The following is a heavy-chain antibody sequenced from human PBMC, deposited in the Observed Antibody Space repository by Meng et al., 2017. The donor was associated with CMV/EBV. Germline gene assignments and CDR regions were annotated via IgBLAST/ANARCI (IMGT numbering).Heavy chain of an antibody. J-gene: IGHJ6*02. CDR2: ISAYNGNT. CDR1: GDTFSSYT. Sequence: ASVKVSCKASGDTFSSYTISWVRQAPGQGLEWMGWISAYNGNTNYAQKLQGRVTMTTDTSTSTAYMELRSLRSDDTAVYYCAREGTRFLEWLSTPYGMDVWGQGTTVTVSS. CDR3: AREGTRFLEWLSTPYGMDV. V-gene: IGHV1-18*01. D-gene: IGHD3-3*01.